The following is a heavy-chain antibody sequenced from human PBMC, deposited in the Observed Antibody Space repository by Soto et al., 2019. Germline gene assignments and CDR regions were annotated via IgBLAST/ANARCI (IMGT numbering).Heavy chain of an antibody. Sequence: QVQLVESGGGVVQPGRSLRLSCAASGFTFSSYGMHWVRQAPGKGLEWVAVIWDDGSNKYYADSVKGRFTISRDNSKNTLYLQMNSLRAEDTAVYYCAREQRGADYWGQGTLVTVSS. CDR1: GFTFSSYG. CDR3: AREQRGADY. V-gene: IGHV3-33*01. CDR2: IWDDGSNK. J-gene: IGHJ4*02. D-gene: IGHD6-25*01.